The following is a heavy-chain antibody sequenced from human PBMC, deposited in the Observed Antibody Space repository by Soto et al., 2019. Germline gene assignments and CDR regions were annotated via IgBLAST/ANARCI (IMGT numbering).Heavy chain of an antibody. J-gene: IGHJ5*02. CDR2: ISGSGGST. CDR3: AKDRGEFGVNINWFDP. D-gene: IGHD3-3*01. Sequence: GGSLRLSCAASGFTFSSYAMSWVRQAPGKGLEWVSAISGSGGSTYYADSVKGRFTISRDNSKNTLYLQMNSLRAEDTAVYYCAKDRGEFGVNINWFDPWGQGTLVTVSS. CDR1: GFTFSSYA. V-gene: IGHV3-23*01.